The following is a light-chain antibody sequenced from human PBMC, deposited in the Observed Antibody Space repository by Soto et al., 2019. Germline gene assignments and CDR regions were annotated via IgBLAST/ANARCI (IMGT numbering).Light chain of an antibody. CDR1: QGISSY. V-gene: IGKV1-8*01. CDR3: QQYYSHPRT. CDR2: DAS. J-gene: IGKJ1*01. Sequence: IQMTQSPSTLSASVGDRVTITCRASQGISSYLAWYQQKPGKAPKFLIHDASNLESGVPSSFSGSGSGTEFTLTISCLQSEDFATYYCQQYYSHPRTVGQGTKVDIK.